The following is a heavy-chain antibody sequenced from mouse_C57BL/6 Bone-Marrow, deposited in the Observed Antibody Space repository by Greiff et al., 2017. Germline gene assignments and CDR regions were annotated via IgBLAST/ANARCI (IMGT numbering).Heavy chain of an antibody. CDR2: INPYNGGT. V-gene: IGHV1-19*01. Sequence: EVKLEESGPVLVKPGASVKMSCKASGYTFTDYYMNWVKQSHGKSLEWIGVINPYNGGTSYNQKFKGKATLTVDKSSSTAYMELNSLTSEDSAVYYCARSRGWGWYLYYFDYWGQGTTLTVSS. CDR3: ARSRGWGWYLYYFDY. CDR1: GYTFTDYY. D-gene: IGHD2-1*01. J-gene: IGHJ2*01.